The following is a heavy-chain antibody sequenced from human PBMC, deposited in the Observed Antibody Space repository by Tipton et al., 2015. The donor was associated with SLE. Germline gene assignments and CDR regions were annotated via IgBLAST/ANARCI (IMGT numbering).Heavy chain of an antibody. J-gene: IGHJ2*01. Sequence: TLSLTCIVSGGSITTRSYYWGWIRQPPGKGLEWIASISYSGATYYNPSLRSRLTMSVDKSKNQFSLKLSSVTDVDTAVYYCARTAGRSVKLWYFDLWGQGTLVTVSS. CDR1: GGSITTRSYY. CDR3: ARTAGRSVKLWYFDL. V-gene: IGHV4-39*07. CDR2: ISYSGAT. D-gene: IGHD5-18*01.